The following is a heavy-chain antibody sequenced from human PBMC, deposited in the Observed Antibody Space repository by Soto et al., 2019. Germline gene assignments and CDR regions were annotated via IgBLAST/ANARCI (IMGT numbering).Heavy chain of an antibody. CDR2: IYYSGST. D-gene: IGHD3-22*01. J-gene: IGHJ4*02. CDR3: ASLNYDSSGYYPGY. CDR1: GGSISSGDYY. Sequence: PSETLSLTCTVSGGSISSGDYYWSWIRQPPGKGLEWIGYIYYSGSTYYHPSLKSRVTISVDTSKNQFSLKMSSVTAADTAVYYCASLNYDSSGYYPGYWGQGTLVTVSS. V-gene: IGHV4-30-4*01.